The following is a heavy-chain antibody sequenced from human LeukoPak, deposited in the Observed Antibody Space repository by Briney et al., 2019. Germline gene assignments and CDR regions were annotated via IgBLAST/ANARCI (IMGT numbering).Heavy chain of an antibody. CDR1: GFSLSGYW. J-gene: IGHJ4*02. CDR3: ARDLDFYATDY. D-gene: IGHD2/OR15-2a*01. Sequence: GSLRLSRAASGFSLSGYWMSWVRQAPGQGVEWVANIGKDGSWIHYADSVKGRFTISRDNAQNSLYLQMDSLRADDTAIYYCARDLDFYATDYWGQGTLVTVSS. V-gene: IGHV3-7*01. CDR2: IGKDGSWI.